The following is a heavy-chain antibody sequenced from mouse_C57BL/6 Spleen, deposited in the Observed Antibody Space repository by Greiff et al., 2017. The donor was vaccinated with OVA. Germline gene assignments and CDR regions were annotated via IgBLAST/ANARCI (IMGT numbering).Heavy chain of an antibody. CDR1: GFTFSDYY. CDR2: ISNGGGST. Sequence: EVKLMESGGGLVQPGGSLKLSCAASGFTFSDYYMYWVRQTPEKRLEWVAYISNGGGSTYYPDTVKGRFTISRDNAKNTLYLQMSRLKSEDTAMYYCARHYGNGFAYWGQGTLVTVSA. CDR3: ARHYGNGFAY. D-gene: IGHD2-1*01. J-gene: IGHJ3*01. V-gene: IGHV5-12*01.